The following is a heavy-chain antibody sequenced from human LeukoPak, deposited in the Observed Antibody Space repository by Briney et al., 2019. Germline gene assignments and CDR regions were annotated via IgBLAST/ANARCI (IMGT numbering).Heavy chain of an antibody. CDR1: GGTFSSYA. CDR2: INPNNGGT. V-gene: IGHV1-2*06. Sequence: ASVKVSCKASGGTFSSYAISWVRQAPGQGLEWMGRINPNNGGTNYAQKFQGRVTMTRDTSISTAYMELSRLKSDDTAVYYCARDGDFWSGYYCDYWGQGTQVTVSS. J-gene: IGHJ4*02. CDR3: ARDGDFWSGYYCDY. D-gene: IGHD3-3*01.